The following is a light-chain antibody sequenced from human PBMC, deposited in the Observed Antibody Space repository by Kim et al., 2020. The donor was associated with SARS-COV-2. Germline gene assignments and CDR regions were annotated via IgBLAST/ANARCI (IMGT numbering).Light chain of an antibody. CDR1: QSVSSNY. V-gene: IGKV3-20*01. CDR2: GAS. Sequence: EIVLTQSPGTLSLSPGERATLSCRASQSVSSNYLAWYQQKPGQAPRLLIYGASSRATGIPDRFSGSGSGTDFTLTISRLEPEDFAVYHCQQYGRSWTFGQGTKVDIK. CDR3: QQYGRSWT. J-gene: IGKJ1*01.